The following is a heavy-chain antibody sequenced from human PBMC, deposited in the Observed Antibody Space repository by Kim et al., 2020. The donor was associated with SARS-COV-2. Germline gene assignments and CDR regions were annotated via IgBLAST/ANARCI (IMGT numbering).Heavy chain of an antibody. D-gene: IGHD1-26*01. CDR3: ARLHSDSGNYFWFDP. V-gene: IGHV4-4*02. Sequence: IPSLKSRVTISVDKPKNQFSLKLSSVTAADTAVYYCARLHSDSGNYFWFDPWGQGTLVTVSS. J-gene: IGHJ5*02.